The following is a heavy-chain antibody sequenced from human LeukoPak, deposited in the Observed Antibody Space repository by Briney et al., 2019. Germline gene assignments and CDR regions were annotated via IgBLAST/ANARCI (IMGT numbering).Heavy chain of an antibody. Sequence: GGSLRLSCAASGFTVSNNYMNWVRQAPGKGLEWVSVIYSGGSTYYADSVKGRFTISRDNSKNTLYLQMNSLRAEDTAVYYCAKIDGCSSTSCSTYYFDYWGQGTLVTVSS. D-gene: IGHD2-2*01. CDR3: AKIDGCSSTSCSTYYFDY. J-gene: IGHJ4*02. CDR2: IYSGGST. V-gene: IGHV3-53*01. CDR1: GFTVSNNY.